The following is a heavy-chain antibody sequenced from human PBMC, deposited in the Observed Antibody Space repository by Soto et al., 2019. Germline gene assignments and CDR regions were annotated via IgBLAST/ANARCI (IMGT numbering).Heavy chain of an antibody. V-gene: IGHV5-51*01. CDR1: GYSFTSYW. CDR3: ARRPYATYNWNLRAYFDY. CDR2: IYPGDSDT. Sequence: PGESLKISCKGSGYSFTSYWIGWVRQMPGKGLEWMGIIYPGDSDTRYSPSFQGQVTISADKSISTAYLQWSSLKASDTAMYYCARRPYATYNWNLRAYFDYWGQGTLVTVSS. D-gene: IGHD1-20*01. J-gene: IGHJ4*02.